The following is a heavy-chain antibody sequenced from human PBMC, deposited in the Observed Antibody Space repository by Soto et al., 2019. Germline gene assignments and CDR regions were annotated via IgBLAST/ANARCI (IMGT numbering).Heavy chain of an antibody. V-gene: IGHV3-33*01. Sequence: PWGSLRLSCAASGFTFSSYGMHWVRQAPGKGLEWVAVIWYDGSNKYYADSVKGRFTISRDNSKNTLYLQMNSLRAEDTAVYYCARDRIVGATTDAFDIWGQGTMVTVSS. CDR2: IWYDGSNK. J-gene: IGHJ3*02. CDR1: GFTFSSYG. CDR3: ARDRIVGATTDAFDI. D-gene: IGHD1-26*01.